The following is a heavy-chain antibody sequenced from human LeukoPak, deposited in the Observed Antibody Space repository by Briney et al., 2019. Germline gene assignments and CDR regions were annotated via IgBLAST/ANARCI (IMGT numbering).Heavy chain of an antibody. CDR3: AREMAAVAVPFDY. CDR1: GGSFSGYY. J-gene: IGHJ4*02. D-gene: IGHD6-19*01. CDR2: IYHSGST. Sequence: SETLSLTCAVYGGSFSGYYWSWIRQPPGKGLEWIGSIYHSGSTYYNPSLKSRVTISVDTSKNQFSLKLSSVTAADTAVYYCAREMAAVAVPFDYWGQGTLVTVSS. V-gene: IGHV4-34*01.